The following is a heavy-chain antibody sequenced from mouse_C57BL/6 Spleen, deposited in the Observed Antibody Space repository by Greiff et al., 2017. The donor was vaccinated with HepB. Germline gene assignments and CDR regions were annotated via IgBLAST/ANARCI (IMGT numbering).Heavy chain of an antibody. CDR1: GYTFTSYW. V-gene: IGHV1-74*01. CDR2: IHPSDSDT. Sequence: QVHVKQPGAELVKPGASVKVSCKASGYTFTSYWMHWVKQRPGQGLEWIGRIHPSDSDTNYNQKFKGKATLTVDKSSSTAYMQLSSLTSEDSAVYYCAIQTGAYWGQGTLVTVSA. CDR3: AIQTGAY. J-gene: IGHJ3*01. D-gene: IGHD4-1*01.